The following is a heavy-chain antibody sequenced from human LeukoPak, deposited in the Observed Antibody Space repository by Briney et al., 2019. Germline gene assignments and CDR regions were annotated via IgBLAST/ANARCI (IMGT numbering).Heavy chain of an antibody. CDR3: TRSGVGATFFDY. V-gene: IGHV1-69*13. CDR1: GGTFSRHA. Sequence: GASVKVSCKNSGGTFSRHAISWVRQAPGQGLEWMGGIIPIFGTANYAQKFQGRVTITADESTSTAYMELSSLRSEDTAVYYCTRSGVGATFFDYWGQGTLVTVSS. CDR2: IIPIFGTA. J-gene: IGHJ4*02. D-gene: IGHD1-26*01.